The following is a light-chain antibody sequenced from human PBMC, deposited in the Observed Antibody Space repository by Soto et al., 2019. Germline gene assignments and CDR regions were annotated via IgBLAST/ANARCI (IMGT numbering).Light chain of an antibody. CDR2: EVR. CDR1: SRDIGAYNL. CDR3: SAYTSRSTLV. Sequence: QSALTQPASVSGSPGQSITISCSGTSRDIGAYNLVSWCQQPPGKAPKLLIYEVRNRPSGISYRFSGSKSGTTASLTISSLLPEDEADYYCSAYTSRSTLVFGGGTQLTVL. V-gene: IGLV2-14*01. J-gene: IGLJ2*01.